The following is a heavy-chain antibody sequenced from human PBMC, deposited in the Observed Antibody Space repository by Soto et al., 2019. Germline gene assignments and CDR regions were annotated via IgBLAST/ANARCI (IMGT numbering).Heavy chain of an antibody. Sequence: QLQLQESGSGLVKPSQTLSLTCAVSGGSISSGGYSWSWIRQPPGKGLEWIGYIYHRGSTYYNPSLKSRVTISVDRSKNQFSLKLSSVTAADTAVYYCARGVRITMVRGVSKYYFDYWGQGTLVTVSS. CDR1: GGSISSGGYS. J-gene: IGHJ4*02. CDR2: IYHRGST. CDR3: ARGVRITMVRGVSKYYFDY. V-gene: IGHV4-30-2*01. D-gene: IGHD3-10*01.